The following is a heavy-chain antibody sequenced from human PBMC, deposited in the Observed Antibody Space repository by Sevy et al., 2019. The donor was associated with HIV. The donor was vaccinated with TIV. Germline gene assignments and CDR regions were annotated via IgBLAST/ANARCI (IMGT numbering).Heavy chain of an antibody. V-gene: IGHV3-30*02. CDR3: AKDSGRFGIAAQEIDY. D-gene: IGHD6-13*01. Sequence: GGSLRLSCAASGFTFSSYGMHWVRQAPGKGLEWVAFIRYDGSNKYYADSVKGRFTISRDNSKNTLYLKMNSLRAEDTAVYYCAKDSGRFGIAAQEIDYWGQGTLVTVSS. CDR1: GFTFSSYG. CDR2: IRYDGSNK. J-gene: IGHJ4*02.